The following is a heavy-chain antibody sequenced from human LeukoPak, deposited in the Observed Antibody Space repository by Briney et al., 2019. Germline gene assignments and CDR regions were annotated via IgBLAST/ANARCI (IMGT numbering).Heavy chain of an antibody. CDR1: GFTFSSYW. J-gene: IGHJ6*02. CDR3: ARDKATLRLLGAYYYYGMDV. Sequence: PGGSRRLSCAASGFTFSSYWMHWVRQAPAKGLVWVSRINSDGRRTSYADSVKGRFTISRDNAKNTLYLQMNSLRAEDTAVYYCARDKATLRLLGAYYYYGMDVWGQGTTVTVCS. D-gene: IGHD2-15*01. V-gene: IGHV3-74*01. CDR2: INSDGRRT.